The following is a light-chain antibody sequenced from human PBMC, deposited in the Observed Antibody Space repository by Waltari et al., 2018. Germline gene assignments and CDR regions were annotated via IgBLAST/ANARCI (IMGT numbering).Light chain of an antibody. Sequence: EIVLTQSPATLSLSPGERATLPCRASQSVSSYLAWYQQKPGQAPRHLIYDASNRATGIPARFSGSGSGTDFTLTISSLEPEDFAVYYCQQRSNSFGGGTKVEIK. CDR2: DAS. CDR1: QSVSSY. CDR3: QQRSNS. V-gene: IGKV3-11*01. J-gene: IGKJ4*01.